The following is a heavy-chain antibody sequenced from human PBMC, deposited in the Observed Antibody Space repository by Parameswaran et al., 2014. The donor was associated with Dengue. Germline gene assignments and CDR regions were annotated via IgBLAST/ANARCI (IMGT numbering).Heavy chain of an antibody. V-gene: IGHV4-39*02. J-gene: IGHJ6*02. D-gene: IGHD2-15*01. CDR2: IYYSGST. Sequence: WIRQPPGKGLEWIGSIYYSGSTYYNPSLKSRVTISVDTSKNQFSLKLSSVTAADTAVYYCARDPWGEGSGDQYGMDVWGQGTTVTVSS. CDR3: ARDPWGEGSGDQYGMDV.